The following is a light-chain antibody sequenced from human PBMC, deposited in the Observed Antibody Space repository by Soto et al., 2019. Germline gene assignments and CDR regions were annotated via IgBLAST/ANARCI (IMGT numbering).Light chain of an antibody. CDR1: SSDVGYYNR. Sequence: QSALTQPPSVSGSPGQSVTISCTGTSSDVGYYNRVSWYQQPPGTAPKLIIYEVSNRPSGVPDRFSGSKSGNTASLTISGLQAEDEADYYCNSYTSRSTYVFGTGTKLTVL. V-gene: IGLV2-18*02. CDR2: EVS. CDR3: NSYTSRSTYV. J-gene: IGLJ1*01.